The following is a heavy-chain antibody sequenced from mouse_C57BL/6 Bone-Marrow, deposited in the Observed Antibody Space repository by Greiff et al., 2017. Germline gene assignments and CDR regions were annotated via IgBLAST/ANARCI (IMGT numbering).Heavy chain of an antibody. Sequence: EVQLVESGGGLVQSGRSLRLSCATSGFTFSDFYMEWVRQAPGKGLEWIAASRNKANDYTTEYSASVKGRFIVSRDTSQSILYLQMNALRAEDTAIYYCARDASPGSYAMDYWGQGTSVTVSS. CDR1: GFTFSDFY. J-gene: IGHJ4*01. CDR2: SRNKANDYTT. CDR3: ARDASPGSYAMDY. V-gene: IGHV7-1*01.